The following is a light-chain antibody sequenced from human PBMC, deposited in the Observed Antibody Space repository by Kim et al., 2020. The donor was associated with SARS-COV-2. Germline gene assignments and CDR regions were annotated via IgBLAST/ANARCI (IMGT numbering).Light chain of an antibody. CDR1: QSISTW. V-gene: IGKV1-5*03. CDR2: KAS. Sequence: SVGDRVTITCRASQSISTWLAWYQQKPGKAPKLLIYKASSLESGVPSRFSGSGSGTEFTLTINSLQPDDFAVYYCQQYGSSSRWTFGQWTKVDIK. CDR3: QQYGSSSRWT. J-gene: IGKJ1*01.